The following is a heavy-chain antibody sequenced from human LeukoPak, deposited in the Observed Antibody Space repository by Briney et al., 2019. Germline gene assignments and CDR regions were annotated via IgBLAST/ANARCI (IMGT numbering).Heavy chain of an antibody. J-gene: IGHJ5*02. Sequence: SETLSLTCAVYGGSFSGYYWSWIGQPPGKGLEWIGEINHSGSTNYNPSLKSRVTISVDTSKNQFSLKLSSVTAADTAVYYCARGRGNYARHSSSRNWFDPWGQGTLVTVSS. CDR1: GGSFSGYY. V-gene: IGHV4-34*01. CDR2: INHSGST. D-gene: IGHD6-6*01. CDR3: ARGRGNYARHSSSRNWFDP.